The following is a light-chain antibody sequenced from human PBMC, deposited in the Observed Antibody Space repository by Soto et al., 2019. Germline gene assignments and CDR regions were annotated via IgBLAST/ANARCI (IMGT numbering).Light chain of an antibody. J-gene: IGKJ5*01. CDR2: GAS. CDR1: QSISSY. CDR3: QQYDSSPIT. Sequence: TQSPSTLSASVGDRVTITCRASQSISSYLAWYQQKPGQAPSLLIYGASRRATGIPDRFSGSGSGTDFTLTISRLEPEDFAVYYCQQYDSSPITFGQGTRLEIK. V-gene: IGKV3-20*01.